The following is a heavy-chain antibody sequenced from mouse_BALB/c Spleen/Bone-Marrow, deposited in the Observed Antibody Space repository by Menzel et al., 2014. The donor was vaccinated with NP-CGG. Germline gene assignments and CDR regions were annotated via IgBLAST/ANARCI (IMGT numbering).Heavy chain of an antibody. D-gene: IGHD2-3*01. V-gene: IGHV4-1*02. CDR1: GFDFSSFW. J-gene: IGHJ2*01. CDR2: INPESSTT. Sequence: DVQLQESGGGLVQPGGSLKLSCAASGFDFSSFWMSWVRQAPGKGLEWIGDINPESSTTNYTPSLKDKCIISRDNAKDTLYLQMNQVRSEGTALYYCAKLGYLVHFAYWGQGTPVTVSS. CDR3: AKLGYLVHFAY.